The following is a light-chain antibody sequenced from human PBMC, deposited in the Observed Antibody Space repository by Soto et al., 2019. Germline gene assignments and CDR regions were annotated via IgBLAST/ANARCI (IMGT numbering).Light chain of an antibody. J-gene: IGLJ3*02. CDR3: ETWYSNTHKV. Sequence: QSVLTQSSSASASLGSSVKLTCILSSGHSTYIIAWHQRQPGKAPRFLMTLDRSGSYNRGSGVPDRFSGSSSGADRYLTISNLQFEDEGDYYCETWYSNTHKVFGGGTKLTVL. CDR2: LDRSGSY. CDR1: SGHSTYI. V-gene: IGLV4-60*02.